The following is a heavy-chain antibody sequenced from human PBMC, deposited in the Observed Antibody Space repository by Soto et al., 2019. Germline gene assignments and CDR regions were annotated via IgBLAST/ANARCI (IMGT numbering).Heavy chain of an antibody. Sequence: VQLVESGGGLVQPGGSLRLSCAVSGFTVSTKYMSWVRQAPGKGLEWVSVIYTGGSTYYAGSVKGRFTISRDDSKNPVHLQMNSLRAEDTAVYYCARDSCGPLGNYYYKYGLDVWGQGTTVTVS. D-gene: IGHD3-3*02. J-gene: IGHJ6*02. CDR3: ARDSCGPLGNYYYKYGLDV. V-gene: IGHV3-66*01. CDR2: IYTGGST. CDR1: GFTVSTKY.